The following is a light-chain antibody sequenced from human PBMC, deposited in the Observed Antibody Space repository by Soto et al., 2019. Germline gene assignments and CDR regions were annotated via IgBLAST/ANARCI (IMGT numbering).Light chain of an antibody. CDR3: QQYNSWPRT. CDR2: GTS. CDR1: QSVGSN. V-gene: IGKV3-15*01. J-gene: IGKJ1*01. Sequence: EIVMTQSPATLSVSPRERATLSCRASQSVGSNVAWYQQKPGQAPRLLIFGTSTRATGVPARFSGSGSGTEFTLTISSLQSEDYALYYCQQYNSWPRTFGQGTKVEIK.